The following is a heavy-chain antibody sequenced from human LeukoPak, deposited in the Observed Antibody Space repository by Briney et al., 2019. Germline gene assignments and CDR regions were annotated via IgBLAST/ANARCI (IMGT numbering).Heavy chain of an antibody. D-gene: IGHD6-13*01. Sequence: GGSLRLSCAASGFTFSSYAMHWVRQAPGKGLEWVAVISYDGSNKYYADSVKGRFTISRDNSKNTLYLQMNSLRAEDTAVYYCARPSGRYIAAAFDHWGQGTLVTVSS. CDR1: GFTFSSYA. J-gene: IGHJ4*02. CDR3: ARPSGRYIAAAFDH. V-gene: IGHV3-30-3*01. CDR2: ISYDGSNK.